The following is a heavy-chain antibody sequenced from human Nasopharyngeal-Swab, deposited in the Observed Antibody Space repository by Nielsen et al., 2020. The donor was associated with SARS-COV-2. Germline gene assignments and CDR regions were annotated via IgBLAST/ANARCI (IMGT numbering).Heavy chain of an antibody. Sequence: GGSLRLSCAASGFTFSSYAMHWVRQAPGKGLEWVAVISYDGSKKYYADSVKGRFTISRDNSKNTLYLQMNSLRAEDTAVYYCARDQGSSWYTYYYYYGMDVSGQGTTVTVSS. J-gene: IGHJ6*02. V-gene: IGHV3-30-3*01. CDR3: ARDQGSSWYTYYYYYGMDV. CDR1: GFTFSSYA. D-gene: IGHD6-13*01. CDR2: ISYDGSKK.